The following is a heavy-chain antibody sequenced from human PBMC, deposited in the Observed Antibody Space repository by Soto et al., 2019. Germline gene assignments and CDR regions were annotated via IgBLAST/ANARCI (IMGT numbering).Heavy chain of an antibody. CDR3: ARGQVVAPQL. V-gene: IGHV4-59*01. D-gene: IGHD2-15*01. CDR2: IYYSGST. CDR1: GGSIRSYY. Sequence: SETLSLTCNVSGGSIRSYYWSWIRQSPGKGLEWIGSIYYSGSTYYNLSLKSRVTISVDRSKNQFSLKLSSVTAADTAVYYCARGQVVAPQLWGQGSLDTVSS. J-gene: IGHJ4*02.